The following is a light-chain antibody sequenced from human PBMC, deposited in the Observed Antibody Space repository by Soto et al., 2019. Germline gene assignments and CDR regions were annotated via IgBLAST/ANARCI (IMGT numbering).Light chain of an antibody. V-gene: IGKV3-15*01. J-gene: IGKJ5*01. CDR3: QQRSNWPIT. CDR2: GSS. Sequence: EIVMTHSPATLSVSPGETVTLSCRASQSVSNNLVWYQQKPGQAPRLLMYGSSIRATGIPARFSGSGSGTEFTLTISSLEPEDFAVYYCQQRSNWPITFGQGTRLEIK. CDR1: QSVSNN.